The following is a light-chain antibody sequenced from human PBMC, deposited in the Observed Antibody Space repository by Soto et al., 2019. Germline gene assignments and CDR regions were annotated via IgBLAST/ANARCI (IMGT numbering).Light chain of an antibody. CDR2: DVS. J-gene: IGLJ1*01. CDR1: SSDIGGYNY. V-gene: IGLV2-14*01. CDR3: NSYTSSSTPYV. Sequence: QSALTQPASVSGSPGQSLTISCTGTSSDIGGYNYVSWYQQHPGKAPKLMIYDVSNRPSGVSNRFSGSKSGNTASLTISGLQADDEADYYCNSYTSSSTPYVFGTGTKLTV.